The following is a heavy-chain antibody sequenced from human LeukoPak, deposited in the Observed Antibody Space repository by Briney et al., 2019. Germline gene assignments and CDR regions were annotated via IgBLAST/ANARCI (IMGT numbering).Heavy chain of an antibody. CDR1: GYTFTGCY. Sequence: ASVKVSCKASGYTFTGCYMHWVRQAPGQGLEWMGWINPNSGGTNHAQKFQGRVTMTRDTSISTAYMELSRLRSDDTAVYHCARERKYYWFDPWGQGTLVTVSS. V-gene: IGHV1-2*02. J-gene: IGHJ5*02. D-gene: IGHD2/OR15-2a*01. CDR2: INPNSGGT. CDR3: ARERKYYWFDP.